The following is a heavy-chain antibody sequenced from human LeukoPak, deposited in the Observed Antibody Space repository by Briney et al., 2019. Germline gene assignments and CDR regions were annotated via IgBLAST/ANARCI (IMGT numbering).Heavy chain of an antibody. D-gene: IGHD7-27*01. CDR3: ATHSGDPDDY. Sequence: SQTLSLTCTVSGGSVISRSYYWAWIRQPPGKGLEWIGNIYYSGSTYYNPSLKSRVAISIDTSKNQFSLTLSSVTAADTAVYYCATHSGDPDDYWGQGTLVTVSS. CDR2: IYYSGST. CDR1: GGSVISRSYY. J-gene: IGHJ4*02. V-gene: IGHV4-39*01.